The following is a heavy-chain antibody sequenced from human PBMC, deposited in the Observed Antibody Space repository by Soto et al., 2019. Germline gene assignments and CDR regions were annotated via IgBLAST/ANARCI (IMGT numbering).Heavy chain of an antibody. V-gene: IGHV4-31*03. Sequence: PSETLSLTCTVSGGSISSGGYYWSWIRQHPGKGLEWIGYIYYSGSTYYNPSLKSRVTISVDTSKNQFSLKLSSVTAADTAVYYCAVRGSGYYQRYFQHWGQGTLVTVS. CDR1: GGSISSGGYY. CDR3: AVRGSGYYQRYFQH. J-gene: IGHJ1*01. CDR2: IYYSGST. D-gene: IGHD3-22*01.